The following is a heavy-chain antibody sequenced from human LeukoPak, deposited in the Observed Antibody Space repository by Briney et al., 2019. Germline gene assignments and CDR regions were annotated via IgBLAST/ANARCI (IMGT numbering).Heavy chain of an antibody. CDR1: GYTFTSYD. V-gene: IGHV1-8*01. CDR3: ARVGVRYSSSYYYYMDV. D-gene: IGHD6-13*01. Sequence: ASVKVSCKASGYTFTSYDINWVRQATGQGPEWMGWMNPNSGNTGYAQKFQGRVTMTRNTSISTAYMELSSLRSEDTAVYYCARVGVRYSSSYYYYMDVWGKVTTVTVSS. CDR2: MNPNSGNT. J-gene: IGHJ6*03.